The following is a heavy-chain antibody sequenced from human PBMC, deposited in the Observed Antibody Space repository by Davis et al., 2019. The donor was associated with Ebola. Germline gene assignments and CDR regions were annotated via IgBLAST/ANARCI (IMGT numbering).Heavy chain of an antibody. D-gene: IGHD2-15*01. CDR3: ARRVIVVVVAATSGVCDAFDI. Sequence: SETLSLTCTVSGGSIRSGSYYWSWIRQPAGKGLEWIGHIYTSGSTNYNPSLKSRVTISVDTSKNQFSLKLSSVTAADTAVYYCARRVIVVVVAATSGVCDAFDIWGQGTMVTVSS. CDR2: IYTSGST. V-gene: IGHV4-61*09. CDR1: GGSIRSGSYY. J-gene: IGHJ3*02.